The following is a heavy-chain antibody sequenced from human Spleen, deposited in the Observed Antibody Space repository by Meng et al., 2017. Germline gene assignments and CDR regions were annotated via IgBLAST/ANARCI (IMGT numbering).Heavy chain of an antibody. J-gene: IGHJ4*02. D-gene: IGHD6-13*01. CDR3: ARDEDISAAGKLFGDY. CDR1: GYTFTGYY. Sequence: ASVKVSCKASGYTFTGYYMHWVRQALGQGLEWMGRINPNSGGTNYAQKFQGRVTMTGDTSISTAYMELSGLRSDDTAMYYCARDEDISAAGKLFGDYWGQGTLVTVSS. CDR2: INPNSGGT. V-gene: IGHV1-2*06.